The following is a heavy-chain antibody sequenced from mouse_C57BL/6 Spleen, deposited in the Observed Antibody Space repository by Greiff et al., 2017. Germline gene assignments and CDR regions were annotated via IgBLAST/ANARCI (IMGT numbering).Heavy chain of an antibody. CDR3: ARSIYYGAMDY. J-gene: IGHJ4*01. CDR2: IYPGSGST. D-gene: IGHD2-1*01. V-gene: IGHV1-55*01. Sequence: QVQLQQPGAELVKPGASVKMPCKASGYTFTSYWITWVKQRPGQGLEWIGDIYPGSGSTNYNEKFKSKGTLTVDTSSSTAYMQLSSLTSEDSAVYYCARSIYYGAMDYWGQGTSVTVSS. CDR1: GYTFTSYW.